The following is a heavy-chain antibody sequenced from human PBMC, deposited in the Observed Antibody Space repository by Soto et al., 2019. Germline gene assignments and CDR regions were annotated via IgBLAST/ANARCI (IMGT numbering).Heavy chain of an antibody. CDR1: EFTFSDYA. V-gene: IGHV3-23*01. D-gene: IGHD4-17*01. CDR2: ISASGDNT. J-gene: IGHJ4*02. CDR3: AKGTFYGNHLFDF. Sequence: EVHLLESGGGLLQPGGSLRLSCAASEFTFSDYAMSWVRQAPGKGPEWVSGISASGDNTYSADSVKGRFTISRDNSKNTRYVQMNSLRAEDTAVYYCAKGTFYGNHLFDFWGQGTLVTVSS.